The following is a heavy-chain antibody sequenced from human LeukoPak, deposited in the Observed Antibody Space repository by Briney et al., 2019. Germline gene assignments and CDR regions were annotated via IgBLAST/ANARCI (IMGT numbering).Heavy chain of an antibody. D-gene: IGHD2-15*01. Sequence: PGGSLRLSCAASGFTFNSYEMNWVRKAPGKGLEGVSYISSSRSNIYYADSVKGRFTISRDNAKNSLYLQMNSLRTEDTALYYCAKDMFVVVVAATPDYWGQGTLVTVSS. J-gene: IGHJ4*02. CDR1: GFTFNSYE. V-gene: IGHV3-48*01. CDR3: AKDMFVVVVAATPDY. CDR2: ISSSRSNI.